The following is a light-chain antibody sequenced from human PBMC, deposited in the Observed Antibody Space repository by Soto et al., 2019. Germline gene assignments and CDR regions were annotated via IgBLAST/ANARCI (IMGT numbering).Light chain of an antibody. V-gene: IGLV2-8*01. J-gene: IGLJ1*01. Sequence: QSVLTQPPSASGSPGQSVTISCTGTSSDVGGYHYVSWYQQHPGKAPKLMIYEVTKRPSGVPDRFSGSKSGNTASLTVSGLQAEDEADYYCSSYAGSLYVFGTGTKLNVL. CDR1: SSDVGGYHY. CDR2: EVT. CDR3: SSYAGSLYV.